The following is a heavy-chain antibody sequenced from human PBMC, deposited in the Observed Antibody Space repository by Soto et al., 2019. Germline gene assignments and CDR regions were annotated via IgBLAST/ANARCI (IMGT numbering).Heavy chain of an antibody. Sequence: QVQLVESGGGLVQPGGSLRLSCAASGFIFSDYYMSWIRQTPGKGLEWIAYISSGGGTIHYADSVKGRFAISRDNAKNVLYLQMNSLRVEDTAVYYCAKDPDATGFYIDSWGQGTQVSVSS. CDR2: ISSGGGTI. D-gene: IGHD4-4*01. J-gene: IGHJ4*02. V-gene: IGHV3-11*01. CDR1: GFIFSDYY. CDR3: AKDPDATGFYIDS.